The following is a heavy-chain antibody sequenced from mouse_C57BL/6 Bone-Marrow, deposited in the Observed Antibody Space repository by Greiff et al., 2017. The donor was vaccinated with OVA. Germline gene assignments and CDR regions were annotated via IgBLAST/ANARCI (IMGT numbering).Heavy chain of an antibody. CDR1: GYTFTSYW. Sequence: QVQLQQSGAELVKPGASVKLSCKASGYTFTSYWMQWVKQRPGQGLEWIGDIDRSVSYTNYNQKFKGKATLTVDTSYSTAYIQLSSLTSEDSAVYYCARGAIYYDYGGFDYWGQGTTLTVSS. D-gene: IGHD2-4*01. CDR3: ARGAIYYDYGGFDY. CDR2: IDRSVSYT. J-gene: IGHJ2*01. V-gene: IGHV1-50*01.